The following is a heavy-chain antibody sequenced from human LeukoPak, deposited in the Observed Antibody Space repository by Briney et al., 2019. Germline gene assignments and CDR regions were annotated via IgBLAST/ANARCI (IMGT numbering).Heavy chain of an antibody. D-gene: IGHD6-19*01. CDR1: GYTLTELS. J-gene: IGHJ4*02. Sequence: ASVKVSCKVSGYTLTELSMHWVRQAPGKGLEGRGGFDPEDGETIYAQKFQGRVTMTEDPSTDTAYMELSSLRSEDTAVYYCATGPAVAGYFDYWGQGTLVTVSS. CDR3: ATGPAVAGYFDY. V-gene: IGHV1-24*01. CDR2: FDPEDGET.